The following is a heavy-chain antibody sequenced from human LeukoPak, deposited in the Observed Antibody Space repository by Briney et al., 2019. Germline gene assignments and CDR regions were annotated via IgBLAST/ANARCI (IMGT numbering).Heavy chain of an antibody. CDR1: GGSFSGYY. V-gene: IGHV4-34*01. J-gene: IGHJ4*02. CDR3: ARDNWGSLDY. Sequence: PSETLSLTCAVYGGSFSGYYWSWIRQPPGKGLEWIGEINHSGSTNYNPSLKSRVTISVDTSKNQFSLKLTSVTAADTAVYYCARDNWGSLDYWGQGILVTVSS. CDR2: INHSGST. D-gene: IGHD7-27*01.